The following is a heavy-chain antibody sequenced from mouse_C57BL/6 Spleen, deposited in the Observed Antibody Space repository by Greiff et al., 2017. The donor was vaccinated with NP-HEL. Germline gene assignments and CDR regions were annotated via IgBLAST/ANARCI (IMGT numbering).Heavy chain of an antibody. CDR3: AKGDDGYFWYFDV. CDR2: IWRGGST. D-gene: IGHD2-3*01. CDR1: GFSLTSYG. Sequence: VQLQQSGPGLVQPSQSLSITCTVSGFSLTSYGVHWVRQSPGKGLEWLGVIWRGGSTDYNAAFMSRLSITKDNSKSQVFFKMNSLQADDTAIYYCAKGDDGYFWYFDVWGTGTTVTVSS. J-gene: IGHJ1*03. V-gene: IGHV2-5*01.